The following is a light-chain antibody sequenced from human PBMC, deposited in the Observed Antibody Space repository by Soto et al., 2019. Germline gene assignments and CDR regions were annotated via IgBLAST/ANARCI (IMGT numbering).Light chain of an antibody. J-gene: IGLJ1*01. CDR2: DVA. CDR3: FSFTSSTTDV. V-gene: IGLV2-14*03. CDR1: SSDVGGSNF. Sequence: QSALTQPASVSASPGQSITISCTGTSSDVGGSNFVSWYQQHPGKPPKLIIYDVATRPSGVSNRFSGSKSGSTASLIISRLQTEDEADYYCFSFTSSTTDVFGSGTKLTVL.